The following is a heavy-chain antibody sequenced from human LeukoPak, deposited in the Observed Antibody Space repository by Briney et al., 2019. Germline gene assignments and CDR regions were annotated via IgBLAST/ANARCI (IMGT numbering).Heavy chain of an antibody. V-gene: IGHV3-7*03. CDR3: ARDDHVWGSYRPFDY. CDR2: IKQDGSEK. J-gene: IGHJ4*02. CDR1: RFTFSSYW. Sequence: GGSLRLSCAASRFTFSSYWMSWVRQAPGKGLEWVANIKQDGSEKYYVDSVKGRFTISRDNAKNSLYLQMNSLRAEDTAVYYCARDDHVWGSYRPFDYWGQGTLVTVSS. D-gene: IGHD3-16*02.